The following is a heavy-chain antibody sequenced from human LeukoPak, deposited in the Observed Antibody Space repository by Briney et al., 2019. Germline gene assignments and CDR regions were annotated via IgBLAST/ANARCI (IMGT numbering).Heavy chain of an antibody. V-gene: IGHV3-23*01. J-gene: IGHJ4*02. CDR3: ARAPGEYNFGSFDY. CDR2: ISGSGGST. D-gene: IGHD5-18*01. Sequence: GGSLRLSCAASGFTFSSYAMSWVRQAPGQGLEWVSAISGSGGSTYYADSVKGRFTISRDNSKNTLYLQMNSLRAEDTAIYFCARAPGEYNFGSFDYWGQGALVTVSS. CDR1: GFTFSSYA.